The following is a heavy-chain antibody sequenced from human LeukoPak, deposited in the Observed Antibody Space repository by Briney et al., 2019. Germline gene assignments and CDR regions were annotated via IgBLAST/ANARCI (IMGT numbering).Heavy chain of an antibody. D-gene: IGHD6-19*01. Sequence: PSETLSLTCAVYGGSFSCYYWSWIRQPPGKGLEWIGEINHSGSTNYNPSLKSRVTISVDTSKNQFSLKLSSVTAADTAVYYCARVRSSGWYYGLDYWGQGTLVTVSS. V-gene: IGHV4-34*01. J-gene: IGHJ4*02. CDR2: INHSGST. CDR1: GGSFSCYY. CDR3: ARVRSSGWYYGLDY.